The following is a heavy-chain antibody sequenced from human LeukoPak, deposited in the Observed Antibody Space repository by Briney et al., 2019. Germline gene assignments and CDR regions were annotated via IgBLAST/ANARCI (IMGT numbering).Heavy chain of an antibody. D-gene: IGHD2-8*02. J-gene: IGHJ4*02. V-gene: IGHV4-34*01. CDR3: ARGEDYWYPDY. Sequence: SETLSLTCAVYGGSFSGYYWSWIRQPPGKGLEWIGEINHSGSTNYNPSLKSRVTISVDTSKNQFSLKLSSVTAADTAVYYCARGEDYWYPDYWGQGTLVTVSS. CDR1: GGSFSGYY. CDR2: INHSGST.